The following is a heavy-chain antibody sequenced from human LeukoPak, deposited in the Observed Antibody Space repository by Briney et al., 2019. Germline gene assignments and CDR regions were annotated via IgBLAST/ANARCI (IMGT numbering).Heavy chain of an antibody. CDR3: AVNRIAARPYFDY. V-gene: IGHV1-69*04. CDR1: GGTFSSYA. CDR2: IIPILGIA. D-gene: IGHD6-6*01. J-gene: IGHJ4*02. Sequence: SVTVTCKASGGTFSSYAISWVRQAPGQGLEWMGRIIPILGIANYAQKFQGRVTITADKSTSTAYMELSSLRSEDTAVYYCAVNRIAARPYFDYWGQGTLVTVSS.